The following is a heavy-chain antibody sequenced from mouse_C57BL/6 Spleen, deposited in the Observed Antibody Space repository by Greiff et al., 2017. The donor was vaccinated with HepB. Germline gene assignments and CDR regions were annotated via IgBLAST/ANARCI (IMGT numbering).Heavy chain of an antibody. J-gene: IGHJ3*01. Sequence: QVQLQQSGAELVRPGASVTLSCKASGYTFTDYEMHWVKQTPVHGLEWIGAIDPETGGTAYNQKFKGKAILTADKSSSTAYMALRSLTSEDSAVYYCTRIYYGYDRAWFAYWGRGTLVTVSA. D-gene: IGHD2-2*01. CDR1: GYTFTDYE. V-gene: IGHV1-15*01. CDR3: TRIYYGYDRAWFAY. CDR2: IDPETGGT.